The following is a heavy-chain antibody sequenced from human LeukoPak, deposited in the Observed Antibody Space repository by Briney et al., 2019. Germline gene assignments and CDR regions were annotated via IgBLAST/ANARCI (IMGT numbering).Heavy chain of an antibody. V-gene: IGHV4-30-2*01. Sequence: SETLSLTCTVSGGSISSGGYYWSWIRQPPGKGLEWIGYIYHSGSTYYNPSLKSRVTISVDRSKNQFSLKLSSVTAADTAVYYCARVPYSSSSEAVGAFDIWGQGTMVTVSS. J-gene: IGHJ3*02. CDR2: IYHSGST. CDR3: ARVPYSSSSEAVGAFDI. CDR1: GGSISSGGYY. D-gene: IGHD6-6*01.